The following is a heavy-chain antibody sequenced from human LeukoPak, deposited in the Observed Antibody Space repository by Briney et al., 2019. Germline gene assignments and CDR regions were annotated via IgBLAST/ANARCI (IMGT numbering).Heavy chain of an antibody. J-gene: IGHJ4*02. CDR1: GFIFNIYA. D-gene: IGHD3-22*01. Sequence: GSLRLSCAASGFIFNIYAMSWVRQAPGKGLEWVSTIYGSGVTTYYADSVRGRFTISRDDSKNTLYLQMNSLRAEDTAVYYCAKEYYYDSSGYGDYWGQGTLVTVSS. V-gene: IGHV3-23*01. CDR3: AKEYYYDSSGYGDY. CDR2: IYGSGVTT.